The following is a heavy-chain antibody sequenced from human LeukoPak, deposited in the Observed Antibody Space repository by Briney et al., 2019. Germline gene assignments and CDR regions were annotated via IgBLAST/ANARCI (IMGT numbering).Heavy chain of an antibody. Sequence: PSETLSLTCTVSGGSISSYYWSWIRQPPGKGLEWIGHIYYSGSTNYNPSLKSRVTISVDTSKNQFSLKLSSVTAADTAVYYCARDLQYYDFWSGAHHPYYFDYWGQGTLVTVSS. D-gene: IGHD3-3*01. CDR1: GGSISSYY. V-gene: IGHV4-59*01. J-gene: IGHJ4*02. CDR2: IYYSGST. CDR3: ARDLQYYDFWSGAHHPYYFDY.